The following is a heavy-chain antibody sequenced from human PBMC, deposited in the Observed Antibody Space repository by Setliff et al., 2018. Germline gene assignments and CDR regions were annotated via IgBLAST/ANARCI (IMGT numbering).Heavy chain of an antibody. V-gene: IGHV3-48*01. CDR3: ARAPFSSGWYGGWEYYFDY. CDR1: GFTFSSYG. J-gene: IGHJ4*02. Sequence: GGSLRLSCAASGFTFSSYGMHWVRQAPGEGLEWVSYISSISSSTIYYADSVKGRFTVSRDNAKNSLYLQMNSLRAEDTAVYYCARAPFSSGWYGGWEYYFDYWGQGTRVTVSS. CDR2: ISSISSSTI. D-gene: IGHD6-19*01.